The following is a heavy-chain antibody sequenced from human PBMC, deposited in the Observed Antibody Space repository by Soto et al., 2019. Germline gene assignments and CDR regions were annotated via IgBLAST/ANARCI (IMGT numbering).Heavy chain of an antibody. Sequence: EVQLVESGGGLIQPGGSLRLSCAASGFTVSSNYMSWVRQAPGKGMEWVSGIYSGGSTYYADSVKGRFTSSRDNSKDTLFLQMNSLRAADTAVDYCARSSSSGWYYYYYGMDVWGQGTTVTVSS. CDR3: ARSSSSGWYYYYYGMDV. D-gene: IGHD6-19*01. CDR2: IYSGGST. V-gene: IGHV3-53*01. J-gene: IGHJ6*02. CDR1: GFTVSSNY.